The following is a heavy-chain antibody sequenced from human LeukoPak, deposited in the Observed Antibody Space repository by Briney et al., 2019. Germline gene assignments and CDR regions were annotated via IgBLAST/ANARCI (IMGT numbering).Heavy chain of an antibody. V-gene: IGHV3-48*02. CDR3: ARGYCSSTSCSWFDP. J-gene: IGHJ5*02. D-gene: IGHD2-2*01. Sequence: PGGSLRLSCAASGFTFSSYSMNWVRQAPGKGLEWVSYISSSSSTIYYADSVKGRFTISRDNAKNSLYLQMNSLRDEDTAVYYCARGYCSSTSCSWFDPWGQGTLVTVSS. CDR1: GFTFSSYS. CDR2: ISSSSSTI.